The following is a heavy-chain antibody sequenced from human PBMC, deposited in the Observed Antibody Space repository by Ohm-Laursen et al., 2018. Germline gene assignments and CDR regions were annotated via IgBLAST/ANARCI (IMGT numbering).Heavy chain of an antibody. D-gene: IGHD6-19*01. CDR2: IYHSGST. J-gene: IGHJ4*02. CDR1: GGSISSYY. Sequence: SQTLSLTCTVSGGSISSYYWSWIRQPPGKGLEWIGSIYHSGSTYYNPSLKSRVTISVDTSKNQFSLKLSSVTAADTAVYYCARGFSGWWGRIDYWGQGILVTVSS. V-gene: IGHV4-59*12. CDR3: ARGFSGWWGRIDY.